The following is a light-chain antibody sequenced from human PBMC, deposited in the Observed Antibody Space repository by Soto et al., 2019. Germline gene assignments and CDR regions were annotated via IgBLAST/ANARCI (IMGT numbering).Light chain of an antibody. CDR3: SSYAGTNNVYV. J-gene: IGLJ1*01. Sequence: QSVLTQPPSASGSPGQSVTISCTGTSSDVGGYNYVSWYQQHPGKAPKLMIFEVTNRPSGVPDRFSGSKSGNTASLTVSGLQAEDEADYYCSSYAGTNNVYVFGTGTKVTVL. CDR2: EVT. CDR1: SSDVGGYNY. V-gene: IGLV2-8*01.